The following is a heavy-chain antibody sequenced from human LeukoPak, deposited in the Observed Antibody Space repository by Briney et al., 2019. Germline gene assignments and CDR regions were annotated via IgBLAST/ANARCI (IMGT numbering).Heavy chain of an antibody. CDR1: GFSVSSNY. V-gene: IGHV3-66*01. CDR2: IYSGGST. Sequence: GGSLRLSCVASGFSVSSNYMSWVRQAPGKGLEWVSVIYSGGSTYYADSVKGRFTISRDNSKNTLYLQMNSLRAEDTAVYYCARDLRRYYDSSGYPDAFDIWGQGTMVTVSS. CDR3: ARDLRRYYDSSGYPDAFDI. D-gene: IGHD3-22*01. J-gene: IGHJ3*02.